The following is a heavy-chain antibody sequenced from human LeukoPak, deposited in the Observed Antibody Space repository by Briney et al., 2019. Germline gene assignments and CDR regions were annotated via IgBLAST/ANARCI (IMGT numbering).Heavy chain of an antibody. V-gene: IGHV4-59*08. Sequence: SETLSLTCTVSGGSISNYYWTWIRQPPGKGLEWIGYIHYSGSTKYNPSLKSRVTISVDTSRNQFSLKLTSVTAADTAVYYCARHFCSNGNCYYVDYWGQGTLVTVSA. D-gene: IGHD2-8*01. CDR3: ARHFCSNGNCYYVDY. J-gene: IGHJ4*02. CDR1: GGSISNYY. CDR2: IHYSGST.